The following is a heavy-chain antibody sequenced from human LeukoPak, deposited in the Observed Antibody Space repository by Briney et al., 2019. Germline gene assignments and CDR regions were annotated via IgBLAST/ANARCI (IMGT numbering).Heavy chain of an antibody. CDR2: IYYSGST. J-gene: IGHJ1*01. D-gene: IGHD6-19*01. CDR1: GGSISSYY. Sequence: SETLSLTCTVSGGSISSYYWNWIRQPPGKGLEWIGYIYYSGSTNYNPSLKSRVTISVDTSKNQFSLRLSSVTAADTAVYYCARGGWYPESFQHWGQGALVTVSS. CDR3: ARGGWYPESFQH. V-gene: IGHV4-59*01.